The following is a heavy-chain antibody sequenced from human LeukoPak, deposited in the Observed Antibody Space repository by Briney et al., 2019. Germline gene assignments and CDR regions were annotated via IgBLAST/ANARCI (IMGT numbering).Heavy chain of an antibody. D-gene: IGHD3-22*01. CDR2: IIPILGIA. Sequence: VASVTVSCKAPGGTFSSYAISWVRQAPGQGLEWMGRIIPILGIANYAQKFQGRVTITADKSTSTAYMELSSLRSEDTAVYYCARDYYYDSSGYPNWFDPWGQGTLVTVSS. J-gene: IGHJ5*02. V-gene: IGHV1-69*04. CDR3: ARDYYYDSSGYPNWFDP. CDR1: GGTFSSYA.